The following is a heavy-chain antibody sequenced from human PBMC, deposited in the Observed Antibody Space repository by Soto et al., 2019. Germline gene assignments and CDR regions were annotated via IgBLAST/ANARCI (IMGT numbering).Heavy chain of an antibody. J-gene: IGHJ4*02. CDR3: AGESGPCDY. D-gene: IGHD6-25*01. V-gene: IGHV3-33*01. CDR2: IWFDGSNK. Sequence: QVQLVESGGGVVQPGRSLRLSCAASGFPFSTYGRHWVRQAPGKGLEWVAVIWFDGSNKYYADSVKGRFTIFRDNSKNTMFLQMNSLRAEDTAVYYGAGESGPCDYWGQGTLVTVSS. CDR1: GFPFSTYG.